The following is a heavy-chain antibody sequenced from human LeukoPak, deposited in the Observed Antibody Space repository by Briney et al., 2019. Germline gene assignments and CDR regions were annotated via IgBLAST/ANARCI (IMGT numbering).Heavy chain of an antibody. CDR3: AREYSSGWYVPGDY. Sequence: ASVKVSFKASGYTFTSYAMHWVRQAPGQRLEWMGWINAGNGNTKYSQKFQGRVTITRDTSASTAYMELSSLRSEDTAVDYCAREYSSGWYVPGDYWGQGTLVTVSS. V-gene: IGHV1-3*01. J-gene: IGHJ4*02. CDR1: GYTFTSYA. CDR2: INAGNGNT. D-gene: IGHD6-19*01.